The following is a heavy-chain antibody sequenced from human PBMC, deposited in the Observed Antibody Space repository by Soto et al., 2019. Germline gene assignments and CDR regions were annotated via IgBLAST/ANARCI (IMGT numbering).Heavy chain of an antibody. D-gene: IGHD6-19*01. CDR2: IYHGGTT. CDR1: GYSIISGSY. CDR3: ARVHVMVVAGSTFDY. V-gene: IGHV4-38-2*02. Sequence: SETLSLTCTVSGYSIISGSYWAWIRQPPGKGPEWIASIYHGGTTFYNPSLKSRITISVDTSNNQFSLKLTSVTAADTAVYYCARVHVMVVAGSTFDYWGHGTLVTVSS. J-gene: IGHJ4*01.